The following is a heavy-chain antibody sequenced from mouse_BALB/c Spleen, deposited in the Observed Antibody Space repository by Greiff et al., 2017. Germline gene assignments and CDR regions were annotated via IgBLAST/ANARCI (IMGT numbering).Heavy chain of an antibody. CDR1: GYSITSDYA. CDR3: ARLYYGNYVFAY. Sequence: EVKLMESGPGLVKPSQSLSLTCTVTGYSITSDYAWNWIRQFPGNKLEWMGYISYSGSTSYNPSLKSRISITRDTSKNQFFLQLNSVTTEDTATYYCARLYYGNYVFAYWGQGTLVTVSA. V-gene: IGHV3-2*02. D-gene: IGHD2-1*01. CDR2: ISYSGST. J-gene: IGHJ3*01.